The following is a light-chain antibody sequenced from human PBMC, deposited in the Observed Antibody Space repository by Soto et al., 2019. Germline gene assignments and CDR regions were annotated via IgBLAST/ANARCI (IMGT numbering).Light chain of an antibody. J-gene: IGKJ1*01. CDR1: HSISTW. V-gene: IGKV1-5*01. CDR2: DAS. Sequence: DIPMTQSPSNLSASVGDRVTITCRASHSISTWLAGYQQNPGKTPKLLTLDASPLETGAPSRLSGGGSWSQFTLTISRLQPDDSATYYCQQYNHYSPAFGQGPKVELK. CDR3: QQYNHYSPA.